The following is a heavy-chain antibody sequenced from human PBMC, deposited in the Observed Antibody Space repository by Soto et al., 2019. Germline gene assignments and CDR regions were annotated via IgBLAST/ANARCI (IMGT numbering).Heavy chain of an antibody. CDR2: ISYDGSNK. V-gene: IGHV3-30-3*01. CDR3: ARDLIQDSGGSCQSSNAFDI. D-gene: IGHD2-15*01. J-gene: IGHJ3*02. CDR1: GFTFSSYA. Sequence: GGSLRLSCAASGFTFSSYAMHWVRQAPGKGLEWVAVISYDGSNKYYADSVKGRFTISRDNSKNTLYLQMNSLRAEDTAVYYCARDLIQDSGGSCQSSNAFDIWGQGTMVTVSS.